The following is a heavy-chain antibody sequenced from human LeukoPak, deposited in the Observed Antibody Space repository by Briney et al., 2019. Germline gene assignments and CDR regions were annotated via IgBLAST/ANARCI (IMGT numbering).Heavy chain of an antibody. CDR1: GFTFSSHA. D-gene: IGHD3-9*01. CDR2: ISYDGSNK. Sequence: GGSLRLSCAASGFTFSSHAMHWVRQAPGKGLEWVAVISYDGSNKYYADSVKGRFTISRDNSKNTLYLQMNSLRAEDTAVYYCARDLGPLRYFGPLDYWGQGTLVTVSS. CDR3: ARDLGPLRYFGPLDY. V-gene: IGHV3-30-3*01. J-gene: IGHJ4*02.